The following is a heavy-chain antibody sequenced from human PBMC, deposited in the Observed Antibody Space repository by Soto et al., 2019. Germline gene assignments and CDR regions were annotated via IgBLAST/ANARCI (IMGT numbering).Heavy chain of an antibody. J-gene: IGHJ6*02. CDR3: ARDGIVVVTAAGMDV. CDR1: GFTFSSYS. D-gene: IGHD2-21*02. V-gene: IGHV3-21*01. CDR2: ISSSSSYI. Sequence: PGGSLRLSCAASGFTFSSYSMNWVRQAPGKGLEWVSSISSSSSYIYYADSVKGRFTISRDNAKNSLYLQMNSLRAEDTAVYYCARDGIVVVTAAGMDVWGQGTTVTVSS.